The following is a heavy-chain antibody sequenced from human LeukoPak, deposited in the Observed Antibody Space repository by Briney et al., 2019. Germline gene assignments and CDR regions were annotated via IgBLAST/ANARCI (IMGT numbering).Heavy chain of an antibody. J-gene: IGHJ1*01. CDR3: ARSQFRTTNSGAWGFQP. CDR2: IIPIFGTA. Sequence: EASVKVSCKASGGTFSSYAISWVRQAPGQGLEWMGGIIPIFGTANYAQKFQGRVTITADKSTSTAYMELSRLRPDDTAVYYCARSQFRTTNSGAWGFQPWGQGTLVTVSS. V-gene: IGHV1-69*06. D-gene: IGHD3-16*01. CDR1: GGTFSSYA.